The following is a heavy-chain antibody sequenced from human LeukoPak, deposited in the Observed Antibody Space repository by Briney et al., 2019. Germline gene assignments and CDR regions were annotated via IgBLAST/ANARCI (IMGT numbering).Heavy chain of an antibody. Sequence: PGGSLRLSCTASGFTFSSYTFNWVRQAPGKGLEWVSSISTSHSYIYYADSLKGRFTISRDNAKNSLYLQMSSLRAEDTAVYYCARGRRRGSGSYYRRRTGATWVDVWGKGTTVTISS. CDR2: ISTSHSYI. CDR3: ARGRRRGSGSYYRRRTGATWVDV. V-gene: IGHV3-21*04. CDR1: GFTFSSYT. J-gene: IGHJ6*04. D-gene: IGHD3-10*01.